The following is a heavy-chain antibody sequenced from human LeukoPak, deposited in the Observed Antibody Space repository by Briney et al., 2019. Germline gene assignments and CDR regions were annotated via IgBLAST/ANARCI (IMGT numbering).Heavy chain of an antibody. D-gene: IGHD6-13*01. CDR3: ARPIVAAGSNWFDP. CDR2: ISAYNGNT. V-gene: IGHV1-18*01. J-gene: IGHJ5*02. Sequence: ASVKVSCKASGYTFTSYGISWVRQAPGQGLEWMGWISAYNGNTNYAQKLQGRVTMSTDTSTSTAYMELRSLRSDDTAVYYCARPIVAAGSNWFDPWGQGTLVTVSS. CDR1: GYTFTSYG.